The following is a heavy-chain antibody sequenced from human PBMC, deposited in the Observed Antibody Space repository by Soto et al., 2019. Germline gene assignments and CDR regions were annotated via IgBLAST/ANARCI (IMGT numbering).Heavy chain of an antibody. D-gene: IGHD5-18*01. Sequence: SETLSLTXSGSGDSIGSSTNYWGWIRQPPGKGLEWIGTIYHSGNTYYNPTLKSRVAISVHMSKNQFSLRLNSVTAADTAVYYCARHEWLQLWLVTEYWGQGALVTVSS. CDR1: GDSIGSSTNY. J-gene: IGHJ4*02. CDR3: ARHEWLQLWLVTEY. CDR2: IYHSGNT. V-gene: IGHV4-39*01.